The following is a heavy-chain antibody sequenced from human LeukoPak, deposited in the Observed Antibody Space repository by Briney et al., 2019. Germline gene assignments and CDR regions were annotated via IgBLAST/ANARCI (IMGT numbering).Heavy chain of an antibody. CDR1: GGSISSGSYY. V-gene: IGHV4-61*02. D-gene: IGHD1-14*01. CDR2: IYTSGST. CDR3: AGVFLTHSCYSAL. J-gene: IGHJ2*01. Sequence: SETLSLTCTVSGGSISSGSYYWSWIRQPAGKGLEWIGRIYTSGSTNYNPSLKSRVTISVDTSKNQFSLKLSSVTAADTAVYYCAGVFLTHSCYSALWGRAPLATVS.